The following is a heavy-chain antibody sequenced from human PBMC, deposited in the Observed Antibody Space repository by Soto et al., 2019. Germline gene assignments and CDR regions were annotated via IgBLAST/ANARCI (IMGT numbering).Heavy chain of an antibody. J-gene: IGHJ4*02. CDR3: ARLGGSLISSFDF. V-gene: IGHV4-59*01. CDR1: GASISSYY. Sequence: QVQLQESGPGLVKPSETLSLTCTVAGASISSYYWTWIRQPPGKRLEYIGHIYYSGGTTYNPSLKSRVTISLDTSKNQFSLKLTSVTAADTAVYYCARLGGSLISSFDFWGQGTLVTVSS. CDR2: IYYSGGT. D-gene: IGHD2-15*01.